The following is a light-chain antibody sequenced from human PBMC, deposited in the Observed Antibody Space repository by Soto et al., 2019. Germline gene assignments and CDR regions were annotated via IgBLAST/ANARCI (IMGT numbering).Light chain of an antibody. V-gene: IGKV1-39*01. CDR3: QQSYSTPIT. CDR2: DAS. CDR1: QDISNY. Sequence: DTQMTQSPSSMCASVGHRVTMTCKASQDISNYLNWYQQKPGKAPKLLIYDASRLQSGVPSRFSGSRSGTEFTLTISSLQPDDFTTYYCQQSYSTPITFGQGTRLEI. J-gene: IGKJ5*01.